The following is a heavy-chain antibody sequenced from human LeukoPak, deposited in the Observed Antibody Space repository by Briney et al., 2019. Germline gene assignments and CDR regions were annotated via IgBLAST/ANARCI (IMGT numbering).Heavy chain of an antibody. CDR2: ITGSGNY. V-gene: IGHV3-21*01. CDR1: GFDFSYHV. Sequence: GGSLRLSCAASGFDFSYHVMNWVGQAPGKGLEWVSSITGSGNYYADSVRGRFTISRDNARNSLYLQMNSLRAEDTAVYYCLRGGPKWYFDLWGRGTLVTVSS. J-gene: IGHJ2*01. CDR3: LRGGPKWYFDL.